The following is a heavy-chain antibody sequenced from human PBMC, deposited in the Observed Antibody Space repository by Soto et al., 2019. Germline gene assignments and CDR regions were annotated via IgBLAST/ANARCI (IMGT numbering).Heavy chain of an antibody. CDR2: INAGNGNT. J-gene: IGHJ6*02. V-gene: IGHV1-3*01. D-gene: IGHD3-3*02. Sequence: GASVKVSYKASGYAFTSYAMHRVRKAPGQRLEWMGWINAGNGNTKYSQKFQGRVTITRDTSASTAYMELSSLRSEDTAVYFCESSHLNSYYYYGMDVWGQGTTVTVSS. CDR3: ESSHLNSYYYYGMDV. CDR1: GYAFTSYA.